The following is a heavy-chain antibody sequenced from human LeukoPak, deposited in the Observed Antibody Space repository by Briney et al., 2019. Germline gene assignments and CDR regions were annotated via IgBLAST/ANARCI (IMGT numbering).Heavy chain of an antibody. D-gene: IGHD6-13*01. V-gene: IGHV1-18*01. CDR1: GYTFTSYG. CDR2: ISAYNGNT. J-gene: IGHJ3*02. CDR3: AKGRGLLVRDAFDI. Sequence: VASVKVSCKASGYTFTSYGISWVRQAPGQGLEWMGWISAYNGNTNYAQKLQGRVTMTTDTSTGTAYMELRSLRSDDTAVYYCAKGRGLLVRDAFDIWGQGTMVTVSS.